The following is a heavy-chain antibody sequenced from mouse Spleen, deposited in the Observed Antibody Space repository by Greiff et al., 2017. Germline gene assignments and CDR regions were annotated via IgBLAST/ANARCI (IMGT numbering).Heavy chain of an antibody. J-gene: IGHJ4*01. CDR1: GFSLTSYG. CDR3: ARHSGYGNFYYYAMDY. D-gene: IGHD2-1*01. CDR2: IWSDGST. V-gene: IGHV2-6-1*01. Sequence: QVQLKETGPGLVAPSQSLSITCTVSGFSLTSYGVHWVRQPPGKGLEWLVVIWSDGSTNYNSALKSRLSISKDNSKSQVFLKMNSLQTDDTAMYYCARHSGYGNFYYYAMDYWGQGTSVTVSS.